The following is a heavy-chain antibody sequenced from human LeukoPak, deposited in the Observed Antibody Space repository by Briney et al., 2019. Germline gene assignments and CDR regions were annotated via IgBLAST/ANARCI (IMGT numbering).Heavy chain of an antibody. CDR1: GFTFSNYW. CDR2: IKSNGRTT. J-gene: IGHJ4*02. D-gene: IGHD5-24*01. Sequence: GGSLRLFCAASGFTFSNYWMHWVRQAPGKGLVWVSSIKSNGRTTSYADSVKGRFTISRDNAKNTLYLQMNSLRVEDTAVYYCARDGRLDGYNGIVDNWGQGTLVTVSS. V-gene: IGHV3-74*01. CDR3: ARDGRLDGYNGIVDN.